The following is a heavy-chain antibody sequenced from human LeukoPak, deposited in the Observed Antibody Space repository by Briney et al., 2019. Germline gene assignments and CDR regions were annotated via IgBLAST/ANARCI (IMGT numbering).Heavy chain of an antibody. D-gene: IGHD3-16*01. J-gene: IGHJ6*04. Sequence: GGSLRLSCAASGFTFSSYEMNWVRQAPGKGLEWVSYISSSGSTIYYADSVKGRFTISRDNAKNSLYLQMNSLRAEDTAVYYCARVRYDFVWGSLDVWGRGTPVTISS. CDR1: GFTFSSYE. V-gene: IGHV3-48*03. CDR3: ARVRYDFVWGSLDV. CDR2: ISSSGSTI.